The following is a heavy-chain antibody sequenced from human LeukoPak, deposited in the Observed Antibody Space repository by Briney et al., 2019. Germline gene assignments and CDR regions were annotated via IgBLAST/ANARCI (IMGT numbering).Heavy chain of an antibody. D-gene: IGHD2-15*01. CDR2: IIPIFGTA. CDR3: ARGYCSGGSCYYPFDY. J-gene: IGHJ4*02. V-gene: IGHV1-69*05. Sequence: ASVKVSCKASGGTFSSYAISWVRQAPGQGLEWMGRIIPIFGTANYAQKFQGRVTITTDESTSTAYMELSSLRSEDTAVDYCARGYCSGGSCYYPFDYWGQGTLVTVSS. CDR1: GGTFSSYA.